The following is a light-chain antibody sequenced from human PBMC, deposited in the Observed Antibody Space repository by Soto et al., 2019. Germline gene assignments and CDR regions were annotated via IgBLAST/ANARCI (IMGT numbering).Light chain of an antibody. CDR2: EGS. CDR1: SSDVGSYTL. V-gene: IGLV2-14*02. J-gene: IGLJ1*01. CDR3: SSFTTTYFYV. Sequence: QSALTQPASVSGSPRQSITISCTGTSSDVGSYTLVSWYQQHPGKAPKLMIYEGSKRPSGVSNRFSGSKSGNTASLTISGLQAEDEADYYCSSFTTTYFYVFGPGTKLTVL.